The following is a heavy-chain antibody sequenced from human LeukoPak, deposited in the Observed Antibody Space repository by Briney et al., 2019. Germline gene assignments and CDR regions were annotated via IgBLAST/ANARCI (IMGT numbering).Heavy chain of an antibody. CDR3: ADATVSYGDY. Sequence: GGSLRLSCAASGFTFSSYAMSWVRQAPGKGLEWVSAISGSGGSTYYADSVRGRFTISRDNSKNTLYLQMNSLRAEDTAVYYCADATVSYGDYWGQGTLVTVSS. CDR1: GFTFSSYA. CDR2: ISGSGGST. V-gene: IGHV3-23*01. D-gene: IGHD5-18*01. J-gene: IGHJ4*02.